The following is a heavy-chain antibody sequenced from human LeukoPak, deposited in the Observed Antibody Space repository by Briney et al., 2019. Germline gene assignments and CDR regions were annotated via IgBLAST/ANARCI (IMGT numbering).Heavy chain of an antibody. D-gene: IGHD1-26*01. V-gene: IGHV3-49*04. CDR1: GFTFGDYA. CDR3: TRAPYSGSYFSDY. CDR2: IRSKAYDGTT. J-gene: IGHJ4*02. Sequence: GGSLRLSCTASGFTFGDYAMSWVRQAPGKGLEWVGFIRSKAYDGTTEYAASVKGRFTISRDDSKSIAYLQMNSLKTEDTAVYYCTRAPYSGSYFSDYWGQGTLVTVSS.